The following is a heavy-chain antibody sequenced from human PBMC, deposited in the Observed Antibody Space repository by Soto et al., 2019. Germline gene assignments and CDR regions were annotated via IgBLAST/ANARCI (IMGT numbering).Heavy chain of an antibody. V-gene: IGHV3-23*01. J-gene: IGHJ4*02. CDR3: AKDLYVDYGGLDY. Sequence: EVQLLESGGGLVQPGGSLRLSCAASGFIFSTYAMSWVRQAPGKGLEWVSGISGSGGGTYYADSVKGRFTISRDNSKNTLYLQMNSLRDENTAVYYCAKDLYVDYGGLDYWGQGTLVTVSS. D-gene: IGHD4-17*01. CDR1: GFIFSTYA. CDR2: ISGSGGGT.